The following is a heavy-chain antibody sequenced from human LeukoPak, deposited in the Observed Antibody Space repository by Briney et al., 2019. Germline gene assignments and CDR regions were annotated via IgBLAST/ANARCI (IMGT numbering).Heavy chain of an antibody. J-gene: IGHJ4*02. V-gene: IGHV3-23*01. D-gene: IGHD2-15*01. Sequence: GGSLRLSCVASGFTFNSYAMYWVRQAPGKGLEWISGIFGSGGSAHYAASVKGRFTISRDNSKNTVYLQLDSLRVEDTAVYYCGKTTVGYSSGRYPGWPVDYWGQGALVTVSS. CDR3: GKTTVGYSSGRYPGWPVDY. CDR2: IFGSGGSA. CDR1: GFTFNSYA.